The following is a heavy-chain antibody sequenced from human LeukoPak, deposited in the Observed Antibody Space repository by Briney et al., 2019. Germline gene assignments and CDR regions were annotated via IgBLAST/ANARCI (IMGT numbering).Heavy chain of an antibody. CDR3: ARFFRRLGELSSDFDY. V-gene: IGHV4-38-2*02. D-gene: IGHD3-16*02. J-gene: IGHJ4*02. Sequence: SETLSLTCTVSGYSISSGYYWGWIRQPPGKGLEWIGSIYHSGSTYYNPSLRSRVTISVDTSKNQFSLKLSSVTAADTAVYYCARFFRRLGELSSDFDYWGQGTLVTVSS. CDR1: GYSISSGYY. CDR2: IYHSGST.